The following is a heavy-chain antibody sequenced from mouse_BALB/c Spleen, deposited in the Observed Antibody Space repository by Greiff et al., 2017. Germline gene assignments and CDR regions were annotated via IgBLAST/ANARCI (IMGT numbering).Heavy chain of an antibody. CDR1: GFTFSSYA. Sequence: EVKLEESGGGLVKPGGSLKLSCAASGFTFSSYAMSWVRQTPEKRLEWVASISSGGSTYYPDSVKGRFTISRDNARNILYLQMSSLRSEDTAMYYCARGWDYDAMDYWGQGTSVTVSS. CDR3: ARGWDYDAMDY. D-gene: IGHD4-1*01. J-gene: IGHJ4*01. V-gene: IGHV5-6-5*01. CDR2: ISSGGST.